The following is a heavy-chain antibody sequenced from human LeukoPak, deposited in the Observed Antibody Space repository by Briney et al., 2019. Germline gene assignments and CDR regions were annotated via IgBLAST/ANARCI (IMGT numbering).Heavy chain of an antibody. CDR2: INPNSGGT. D-gene: IGHD3-10*01. V-gene: IGHV1-2*06. Sequence: ASVKVSCKASGYTFTGYYMHWVRQAPGQGLEWMGRINPNSGGTNYAQKFQGRVTMTRDTSISTAYMKLSRLRSDDTAVYYCASAYSGMVRGVITSTEFWGQGTLVTVSS. CDR3: ASAYSGMVRGVITSTEF. J-gene: IGHJ4*02. CDR1: GYTFTGYY.